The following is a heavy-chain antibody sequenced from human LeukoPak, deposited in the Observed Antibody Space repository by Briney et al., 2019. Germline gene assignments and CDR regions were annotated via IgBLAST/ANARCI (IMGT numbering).Heavy chain of an antibody. Sequence: GASVKVSCKASGYTFTSYGISWVRQAPGQGLEWMGWISAYNGNTNYAQKLQGRVTMTTDTSTSTAYMELRSLRSDDTAVYYCARDLGDIVATIPDYWGQGTLVTASS. D-gene: IGHD5-12*01. CDR3: ARDLGDIVATIPDY. CDR1: GYTFTSYG. V-gene: IGHV1-18*01. CDR2: ISAYNGNT. J-gene: IGHJ4*02.